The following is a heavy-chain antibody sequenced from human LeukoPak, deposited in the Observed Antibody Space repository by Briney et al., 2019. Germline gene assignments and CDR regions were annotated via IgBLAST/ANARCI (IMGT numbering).Heavy chain of an antibody. V-gene: IGHV3-23*01. Sequence: PGGSLRLSCAASGFTLSSYAMSWVRQAPGKGLEWVSGISASGSSTYYADSVEGRFTISRDNSKNTLYLQMNSLRSEDTAVYYCAKHLGWGPSGSNWFDPWGQGTLVTVSS. J-gene: IGHJ5*02. CDR3: AKHLGWGPSGSNWFDP. D-gene: IGHD6-25*01. CDR1: GFTLSSYA. CDR2: ISASGSST.